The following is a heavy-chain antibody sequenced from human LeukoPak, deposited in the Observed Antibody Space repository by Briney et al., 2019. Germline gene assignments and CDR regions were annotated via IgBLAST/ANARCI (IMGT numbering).Heavy chain of an antibody. V-gene: IGHV3-21*01. CDR1: GFTFSSYA. J-gene: IGHJ5*02. Sequence: GRSLRLSCAASGFTFSSYAMHWLRQAPGKGLEWVSSISSSSSYIYYADSVKGRFTISRDNAKNSLYLQMNSLRAEDTAVYYCARVVSGPTMAWFDPWGQGTLVTVSS. D-gene: IGHD6-19*01. CDR2: ISSSSSYI. CDR3: ARVVSGPTMAWFDP.